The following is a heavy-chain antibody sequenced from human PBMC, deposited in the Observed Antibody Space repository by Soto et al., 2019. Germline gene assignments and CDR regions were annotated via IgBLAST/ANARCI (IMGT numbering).Heavy chain of an antibody. J-gene: IGHJ5*02. D-gene: IGHD1-26*01. Sequence: VKVSCKASGYTFTSYAMHWVRQAPGQRLEWMGWINAGNGNTKYSQKFQGRVTITRDTSASTAYMELSSLRSEDTAVYYCARGPQGGSYYWFDPWGQGTLVTVSS. CDR1: GYTFTSYA. CDR3: ARGPQGGSYYWFDP. CDR2: INAGNGNT. V-gene: IGHV1-3*01.